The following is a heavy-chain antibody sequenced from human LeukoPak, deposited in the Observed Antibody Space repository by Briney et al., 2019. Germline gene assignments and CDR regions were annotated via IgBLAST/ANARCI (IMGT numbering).Heavy chain of an antibody. CDR2: INDSGNT. CDR3: RNVRHFDILSRGPGQYDMDV. J-gene: IGHJ6*01. D-gene: IGHD3-9*01. V-gene: IGHV4-34*03. CDR1: GGSLYGYY. Sequence: SETLSLTCTVYGGSLYGYYWGWIRQPPGKGLEWIGEINDSGNTKYTPSLESRVTMSVDMFKNQFSLRLSSVTAADTAVYYCRNVRHFDILSRGPGQYDMDVWGEGTTVTVSS.